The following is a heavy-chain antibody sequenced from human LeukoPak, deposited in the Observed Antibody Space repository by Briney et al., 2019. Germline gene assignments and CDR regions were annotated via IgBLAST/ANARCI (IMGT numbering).Heavy chain of an antibody. CDR2: ISSSGSTI. CDR1: GFTFSDYY. V-gene: IGHV3-11*01. J-gene: IGHJ6*03. CDR3: AKETRDYYYYMDV. Sequence: PGGSLRLSCAASGFTFSDYYMSWIRQAPGKGLEWVSYISSSGSTIYYADSVKGRFTISRDNAKNSLYLQMNSLRAEDTAVYYCAKETRDYYYYMDVWGKGTTVTVSS.